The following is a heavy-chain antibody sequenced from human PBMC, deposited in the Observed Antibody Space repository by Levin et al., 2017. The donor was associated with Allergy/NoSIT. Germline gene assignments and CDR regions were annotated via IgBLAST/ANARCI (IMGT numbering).Heavy chain of an antibody. D-gene: IGHD3-10*02. V-gene: IGHV4-39*02. J-gene: IGHJ4*02. Sequence: GSLRLSCTVSGASISDGAYYWGWIRQTPGTGLEWLGTIYGTGTTYYDPSLKSRITIYLDTSKNLFSLRLRSVTAADTAVYYCGFVRGVLISAFDHWGQGILVNVSS. CDR2: IYGTGTT. CDR3: GFVRGVLISAFDH. CDR1: GASISDGAYY.